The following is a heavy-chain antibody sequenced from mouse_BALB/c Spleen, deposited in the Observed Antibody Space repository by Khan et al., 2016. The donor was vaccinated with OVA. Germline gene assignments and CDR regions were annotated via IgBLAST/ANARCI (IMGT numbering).Heavy chain of an antibody. V-gene: IGHV2-6-7*01. CDR1: GFSLTGYG. D-gene: IGHD2-4*01. J-gene: IGHJ4*01. CDR2: IWGDGST. Sequence: QMQLEESEPGLVAPSQSLSITCTVSGFSLTGYGVNWVRQPPGKGLEWLGMIWGDGSTDYNSALKSRLSISKDKSKSQVFLKMNSLQTDDTARYYCARGTDDYALYAMDYWGQGTSVTVSS. CDR3: ARGTDDYALYAMDY.